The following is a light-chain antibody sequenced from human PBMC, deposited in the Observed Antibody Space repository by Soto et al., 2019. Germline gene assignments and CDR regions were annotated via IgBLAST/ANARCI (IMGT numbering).Light chain of an antibody. J-gene: IGKJ1*01. CDR1: QSVSSSY. CDR3: QQYGSSPWT. V-gene: IGKV3-20*01. CDR2: GAS. Sequence: IVLAQASGTMPLSPVQRTSLSCXXSQSVSSSYLAWYQQKPGQAPRLLIYGASSRATGIPDRFSGSGSGTDFTLTISRLEPEDFAVYYCQQYGSSPWTFGQGTKVDIK.